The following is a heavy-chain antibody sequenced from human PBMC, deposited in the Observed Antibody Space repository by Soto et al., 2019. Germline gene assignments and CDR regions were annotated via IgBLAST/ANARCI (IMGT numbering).Heavy chain of an antibody. D-gene: IGHD6-19*01. CDR2: IYSGGST. CDR3: AREGAGTDY. V-gene: IGHV3-53*04. CDR1: GFTVSSNY. J-gene: IGHJ4*02. Sequence: EVRLVESGGGLVQPGGSLRLSFAASGFTVSSNYMSWVRQAPGKGLEWVSVIYSGGSTYYAVSVKGGFTSSRNNSKSALYLQMNSLRAEDTAVYYCAREGAGTDYWGQGTLVTVSS.